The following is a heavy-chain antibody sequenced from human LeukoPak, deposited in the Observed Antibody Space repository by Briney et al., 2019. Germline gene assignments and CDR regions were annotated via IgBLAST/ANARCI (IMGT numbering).Heavy chain of an antibody. CDR3: ARQGYYDSSGYYPNWFDP. Sequence: ASETLSLTCTVSGGSISSSSYYWGWIRQPPGKGLEWIGSIYYSGSTYYNPSLKSRVTISVDTSKNQFSLKLSSVTAADTAVYYCARQGYYDSSGYYPNWFDPWGQGTLVTVSS. CDR1: GGSISSSSYY. J-gene: IGHJ5*02. CDR2: IYYSGST. V-gene: IGHV4-39*01. D-gene: IGHD3-22*01.